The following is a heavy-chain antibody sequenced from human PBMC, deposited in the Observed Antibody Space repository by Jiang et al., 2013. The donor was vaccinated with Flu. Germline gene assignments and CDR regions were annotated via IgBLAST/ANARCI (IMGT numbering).Heavy chain of an antibody. CDR3: ARDSDSYGDPEGYAFDI. CDR2: IYYSGST. V-gene: IGHV4-31*03. J-gene: IGHJ3*02. Sequence: GLVKPSQTLSLTCTVSGGSISSGGYYWSWIRRHPGKGLEWIGYIYYSGSTYYNPSLKSRVTISVDTSKNQFSLKLSSVTAADTAVYYCARDSDSYGDPEGYAFDIWGQGTMVTVSS. CDR1: GGSISSGGYY. D-gene: IGHD4-17*01.